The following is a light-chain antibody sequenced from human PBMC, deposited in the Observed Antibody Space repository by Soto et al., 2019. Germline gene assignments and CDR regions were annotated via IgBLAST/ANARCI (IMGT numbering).Light chain of an antibody. CDR1: SSDVGSYNY. Sequence: QSALTQPRSVSGSPGQSVTISCTGTSSDVGSYNYVSWYQHHPGKAPQLIIYDVTDRPSGVPDRFSASKSGNTASLTISGLQTDDEADYYCYSYAGRSSVFGTGTKVTVL. J-gene: IGLJ1*01. V-gene: IGLV2-11*01. CDR3: YSYAGRSSV. CDR2: DVT.